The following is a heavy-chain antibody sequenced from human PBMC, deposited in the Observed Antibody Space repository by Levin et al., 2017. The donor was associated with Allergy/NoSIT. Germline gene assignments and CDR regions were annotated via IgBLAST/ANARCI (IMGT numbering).Heavy chain of an antibody. D-gene: IGHD6-19*01. CDR2: ISSSSSYI. V-gene: IGHV3-21*01. CDR3: ARELAVAGTPNYYGMDV. Sequence: GGSLRLSCAASGFTFSSHSMDWVRQAPGKGLEWVSSISSSSSYIYYADSVKGRFTISRDNAKNSLYLQMNSLRAEDTAVYYCARELAVAGTPNYYGMDVWGQGTTVTVS. CDR1: GFTFSSHS. J-gene: IGHJ6*02.